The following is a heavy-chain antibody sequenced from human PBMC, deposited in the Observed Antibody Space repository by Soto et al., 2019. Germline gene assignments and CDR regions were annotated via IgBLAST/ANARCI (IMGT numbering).Heavy chain of an antibody. CDR2: MNPILGIA. CDR1: GYTFTSYD. CDR3: ASSSLWNIVATAPFDY. J-gene: IGHJ4*02. V-gene: IGHV1-69*10. D-gene: IGHD5-12*01. Sequence: SVKVSCKASGYTFTSYDINWVRQATGQGLEWMGWMNPILGIANYAQKFQGRVTITADKSTSTAYMELSSLRSEDTAVYYCASSSLWNIVATAPFDYWGQGTLVTVSS.